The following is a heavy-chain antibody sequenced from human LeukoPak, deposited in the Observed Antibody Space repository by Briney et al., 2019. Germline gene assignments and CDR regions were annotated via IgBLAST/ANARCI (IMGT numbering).Heavy chain of an antibody. V-gene: IGHV1-69*02. D-gene: IGHD3-3*01. J-gene: IGHJ3*02. CDR2: IIPILGIA. CDR1: GGTFSSYT. Sequence: SVKASCKASGGTFSSYTISWVRQAPGQGLEWMGRIIPILGIANYAQKFQGRVTITADKSTSTAYMELSSLRSEDTAVYYCARHRRFPYYDFWSGPANDAFDIWGQGTMVTVSS. CDR3: ARHRRFPYYDFWSGPANDAFDI.